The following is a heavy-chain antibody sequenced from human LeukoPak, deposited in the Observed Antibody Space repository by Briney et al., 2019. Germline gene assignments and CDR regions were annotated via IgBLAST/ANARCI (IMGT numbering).Heavy chain of an antibody. V-gene: IGHV3-23*01. D-gene: IGHD3-3*02. CDR3: AKPRGGLAYYMDV. Sequence: GGSLRLSCAASGFTFGSYVMSWVRQAPGKGLEWVSGISGSGGNTYYADSVKGRFTISRDNSKNTLSLQMNSLRAEDTAVYYCAKPRGGLAYYMDVWGKGTTVTVSS. CDR1: GFTFGSYV. J-gene: IGHJ6*03. CDR2: ISGSGGNT.